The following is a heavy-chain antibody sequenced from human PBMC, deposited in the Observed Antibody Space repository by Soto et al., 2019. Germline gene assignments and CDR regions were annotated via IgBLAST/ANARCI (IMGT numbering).Heavy chain of an antibody. CDR2: SIPILGIA. CDR3: ANKDYDSSEYYYYGMDV. CDR1: GGTFSSYI. V-gene: IGHV1-69*02. D-gene: IGHD3-22*01. J-gene: IGHJ6*02. Sequence: QVQLVQSGAEVKKPGSSVKVSCKASGGTFSSYIISWVRQAPGQGLEWMGRSIPILGIANYAQKFQGRVKITADKSTSTAYMELSSLRSEDTAVYYCANKDYDSSEYYYYGMDVWGQGTTVTVSS.